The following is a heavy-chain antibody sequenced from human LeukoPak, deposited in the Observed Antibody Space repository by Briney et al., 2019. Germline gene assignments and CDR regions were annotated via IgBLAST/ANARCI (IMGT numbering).Heavy chain of an antibody. D-gene: IGHD1-26*01. CDR2: IYPGDSDT. J-gene: IGHJ4*02. Sequence: GESLKISCQGSGYSFSNYWIGWVRQMPGKGLEWMGIIYPGDSDTRYSPSFQGQVTISADKSIGAAYLQCSSLKASDTAVYYCAKHLLLGATESPFDYWGQGTLVTVSS. V-gene: IGHV5-51*01. CDR1: GYSFSNYW. CDR3: AKHLLLGATESPFDY.